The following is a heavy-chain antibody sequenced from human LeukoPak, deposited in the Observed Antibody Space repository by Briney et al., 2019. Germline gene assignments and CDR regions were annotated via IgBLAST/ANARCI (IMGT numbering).Heavy chain of an antibody. CDR1: GYSISSGYY. CDR3: ARDSPSYYYYMDV. J-gene: IGHJ6*03. V-gene: IGHV4-38-2*02. Sequence: SETLSLTCTVSGYSISSGYYWGWIRQPPGKGLEWIGSIYYSGSTYYNPSLKSRVTISVDTSNNQFSLTLSSVTAADTAVYYCARDSPSYYYYMDVWGKGTTVTVSS. CDR2: IYYSGST.